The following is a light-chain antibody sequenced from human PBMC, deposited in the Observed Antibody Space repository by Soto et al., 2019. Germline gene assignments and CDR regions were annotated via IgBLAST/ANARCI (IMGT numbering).Light chain of an antibody. J-gene: IGLJ1*01. CDR3: SSYAGSRNF. V-gene: IGLV2-8*01. Sequence: QSVLTQPPSASGSPGQSVAISCTGTSSDVGGYNYVSWYQQHPGKAPKLMIYEVNNRPSGVPDRLSGSKSGNTASLTVSGLQAEDEDDYYCSSYAGSRNFVGTGTK. CDR1: SSDVGGYNY. CDR2: EVN.